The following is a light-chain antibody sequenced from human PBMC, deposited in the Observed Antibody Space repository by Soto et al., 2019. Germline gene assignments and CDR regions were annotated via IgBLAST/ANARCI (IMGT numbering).Light chain of an antibody. V-gene: IGLV1-44*01. Sequence: QSVLTQPPSASGTPGQRVTISCSGSSSNIGSNTVNWYQQLPGTAPKLLIYSNNQRPSGVPDRCSGSKSGTSASLAISGHQSEDEADYYCAAWDDSLNGHVVFGGGTKLTVL. CDR2: SNN. J-gene: IGLJ2*01. CDR1: SSNIGSNT. CDR3: AAWDDSLNGHVV.